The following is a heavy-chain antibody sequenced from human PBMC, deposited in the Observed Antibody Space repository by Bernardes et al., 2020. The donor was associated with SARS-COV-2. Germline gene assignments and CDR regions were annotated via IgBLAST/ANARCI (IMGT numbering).Heavy chain of an antibody. CDR1: GFTFSTYW. D-gene: IGHD3-22*01. CDR2: IYTDGRTT. Sequence: GGSLRLSCAASGFTFSTYWVHWVPQTPGEGVVWVSRIYTDGRTTTYADSVKGRFTISRDNAKNTLYLRMNSLRAEDTAIYYCARSDFFDGSGYYFGHWGQGTLVTVSS. V-gene: IGHV3-74*01. CDR3: ARSDFFDGSGYYFGH. J-gene: IGHJ4*02.